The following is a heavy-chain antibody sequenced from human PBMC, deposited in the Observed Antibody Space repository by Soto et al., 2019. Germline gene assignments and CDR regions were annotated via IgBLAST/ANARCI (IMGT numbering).Heavy chain of an antibody. D-gene: IGHD5-12*01. CDR3: ESQAMATKNVYAFDI. CDR2: IYPGDSDT. J-gene: IGHJ3*02. V-gene: IGHV5-51*01. CDR1: GYSFSNYW. Sequence: GESLKISCKGSGYSFSNYWIAWVRQMPGKGLEWMGMIYPGDSDTRYSPSFQGQVTISVDKSISTAYLQWSSLKASDTAMYYCESQAMATKNVYAFDIWGQGTMVTVSS.